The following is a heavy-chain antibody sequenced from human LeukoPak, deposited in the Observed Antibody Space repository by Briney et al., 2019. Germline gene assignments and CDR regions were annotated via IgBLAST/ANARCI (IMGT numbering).Heavy chain of an antibody. CDR1: GFTFSDYY. Sequence: GGSLRLSCAASGFTFSDYYMSWIRQAPGKGLEWVSYISSSGSTIYYADSVKGRFTISRDNAKNSLYLQMNSLRAEDTAVYYCASSAPRRLRSHDYWGQGTLVTVSS. V-gene: IGHV3-11*04. J-gene: IGHJ4*02. D-gene: IGHD4-17*01. CDR2: ISSSGSTI. CDR3: ASSAPRRLRSHDY.